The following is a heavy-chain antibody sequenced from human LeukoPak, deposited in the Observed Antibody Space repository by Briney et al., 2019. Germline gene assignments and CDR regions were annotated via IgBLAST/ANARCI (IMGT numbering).Heavy chain of an antibody. Sequence: KTSETLSLTCTVSGGSISSGSYYWGWIRQPPGKGLEWIGSIYYSGSTYYNPSLKSRVTISVDTSKNQFSLKLSSVTGADTAVYYCARVFRGYYYGDAFDIWGQGTMVTVSS. D-gene: IGHD3-10*01. CDR3: ARVFRGYYYGDAFDI. J-gene: IGHJ3*02. V-gene: IGHV4-39*07. CDR2: IYYSGST. CDR1: GGSISSGSYY.